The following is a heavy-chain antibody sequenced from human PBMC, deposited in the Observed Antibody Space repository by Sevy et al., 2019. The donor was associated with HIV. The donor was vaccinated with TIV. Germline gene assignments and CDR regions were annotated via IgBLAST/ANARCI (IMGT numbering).Heavy chain of an antibody. D-gene: IGHD3-3*01. Sequence: SETLSLTCTVSGGSISSYYWSWIRQPPGKGLEWIGYIYDSGSTNYKPSLKSRVTISVDTSANQFSLNLSSVTAADPAVYYCARGYDFWSGYDYWGQGTLVTVSS. V-gene: IGHV4-59*01. CDR3: ARGYDFWSGYDY. J-gene: IGHJ4*02. CDR2: IYDSGST. CDR1: GGSISSYY.